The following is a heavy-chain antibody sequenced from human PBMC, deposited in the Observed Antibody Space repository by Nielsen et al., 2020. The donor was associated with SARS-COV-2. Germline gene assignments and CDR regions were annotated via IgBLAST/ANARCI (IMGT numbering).Heavy chain of an antibody. CDR2: IEEDGSEK. Sequence: GGSLRLSCAASGFTVSSNYMSWVRQAPGKGLEWVANIEEDGSEKFYVDSVKGRFTISRDNAKNSLYLQMNSLRAEDTAVYYCARVSSMWLTYMDVWGQGTTVTVSS. D-gene: IGHD6-19*01. V-gene: IGHV3-7*01. J-gene: IGHJ6*02. CDR3: ARVSSMWLTYMDV. CDR1: GFTVSSNY.